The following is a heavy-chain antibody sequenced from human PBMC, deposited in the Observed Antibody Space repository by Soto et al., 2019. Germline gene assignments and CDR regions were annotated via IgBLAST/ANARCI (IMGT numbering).Heavy chain of an antibody. CDR2: ISGYNGNT. CDR3: AREGQAPYYYYGMDV. CDR1: GYTFTNYG. V-gene: IGHV1-18*01. Sequence: GASVKVCCKASGYTFTNYGFRWVRQAPGQGLEWMGWISGYNGNTKYAEKFQGRVTMTTDTSTSTAHMELRSLRSDDTAVYYCAREGQAPYYYYGMDVWGQGTAVTVSS. J-gene: IGHJ6*02.